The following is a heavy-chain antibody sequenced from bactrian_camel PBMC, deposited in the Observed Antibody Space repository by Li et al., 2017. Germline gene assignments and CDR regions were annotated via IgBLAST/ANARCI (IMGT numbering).Heavy chain of an antibody. V-gene: IGHV3-2*01. D-gene: IGHD4*01. Sequence: HVQLVESGGGLVQPGGSLRLSRAASGFTLSVYYMSWVRQAPGKGLEWVATIATDGTNTYYADSVKGRFTISRDNAKNTLYLKISSLKTEDTAVYYCATIITTIPHWGQGTQVTVS. J-gene: IGHJ4*01. CDR2: IATDGTNT. CDR1: GFTLSVYY. CDR3: ATIITTIPH.